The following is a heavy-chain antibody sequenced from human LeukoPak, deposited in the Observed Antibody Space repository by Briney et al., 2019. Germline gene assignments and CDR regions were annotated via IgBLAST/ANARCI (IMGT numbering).Heavy chain of an antibody. J-gene: IGHJ4*02. CDR3: ARRFSNSHFYY. D-gene: IGHD6-6*01. V-gene: IGHV4-38-2*01. CDR2: IYHSGST. CDR1: GYSISSGYY. Sequence: KPSETLSLTCAVSGYSISSGYYWGWIRQPPGKGLEWIGNIYHSGSTYYNPSLKSRVTISVDTSKNQFSLKLSSVTAADTAVYYCARRFSNSHFYYWGQGTLVTVSS.